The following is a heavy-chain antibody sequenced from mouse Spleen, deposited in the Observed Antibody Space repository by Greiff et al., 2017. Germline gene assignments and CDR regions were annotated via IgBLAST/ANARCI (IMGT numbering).Heavy chain of an antibody. CDR1: GYSITSGYY. J-gene: IGHJ1*03. CDR3: ARVGGSYWYFDV. Sequence: EVQLKESGPGLVKPSQSLSLTCSVTGYSITSGYYWNWIRQFPGNKLEWMGYISYDGSNNYNPSLKNRISITRDTSKNQFFLKLNSVTTEDTATYYCARVGGSYWYFDVWGTGTTVTVSS. V-gene: IGHV3-6*01. CDR2: ISYDGSN.